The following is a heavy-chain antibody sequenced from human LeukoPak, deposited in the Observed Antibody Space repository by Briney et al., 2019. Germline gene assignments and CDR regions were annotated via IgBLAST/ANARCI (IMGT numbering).Heavy chain of an antibody. CDR3: ARDPYGDYYFDY. V-gene: IGHV3-20*04. CDR1: GFTFDDYG. D-gene: IGHD4-17*01. Sequence: PGGSLRLSCAASGFTFDDYGMSWVRQAPGKGLEWVSGINWNGGSTGYADSVKGRFTISRDNAKNSLYPQMNSLRAEDTALYYCARDPYGDYYFDYWGQGTLVTVSS. CDR2: INWNGGST. J-gene: IGHJ4*02.